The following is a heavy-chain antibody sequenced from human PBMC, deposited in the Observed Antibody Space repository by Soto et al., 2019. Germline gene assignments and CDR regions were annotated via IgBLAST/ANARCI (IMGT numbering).Heavy chain of an antibody. Sequence: QVQLQESGPRLVKPSETLSLTCTVSGGPISSYYWSWIRQPPGKRLEWIGYSYYGGSTNYNPSLKSRVTISVDTSKNQFALKLSSVTAADTAVYYCAKRYSGYDDAFDIWVQGTMVTVSS. D-gene: IGHD5-12*01. CDR2: SYYGGST. V-gene: IGHV4-59*08. CDR3: AKRYSGYDDAFDI. J-gene: IGHJ3*02. CDR1: GGPISSYY.